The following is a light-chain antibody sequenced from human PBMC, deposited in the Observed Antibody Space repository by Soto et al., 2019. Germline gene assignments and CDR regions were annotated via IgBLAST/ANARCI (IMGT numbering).Light chain of an antibody. V-gene: IGKV1-5*01. Sequence: DIQVTQSPSSLSASVGDTVTITCRASQSISDRLAWYQREPGKAPQLLIFDASSLESGVPSRFSGSGSGTEFTLTISSLQPDDFATYYCQHYSIVWAFGQGTKVDIK. CDR1: QSISDR. CDR3: QHYSIVWA. CDR2: DAS. J-gene: IGKJ1*01.